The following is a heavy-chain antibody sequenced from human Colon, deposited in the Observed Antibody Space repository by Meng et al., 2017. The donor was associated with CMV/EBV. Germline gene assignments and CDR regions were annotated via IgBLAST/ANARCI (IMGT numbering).Heavy chain of an antibody. V-gene: IGHV4-59*13. CDR3: ARAGPSVAMYYFDY. J-gene: IGHJ4*02. CDR2: IYYTGSV. Sequence: SETLSLTCNVSGGSISTYYWTWIRQPPGKGLEWIGNIYYTGSVKYNPSLKSRLTRSVDTAKNQISLKLSSVNAADTATYCCARAGPSVAMYYFDYWGPGTLVTVSS. D-gene: IGHD5-12*01. CDR1: GGSISTYY.